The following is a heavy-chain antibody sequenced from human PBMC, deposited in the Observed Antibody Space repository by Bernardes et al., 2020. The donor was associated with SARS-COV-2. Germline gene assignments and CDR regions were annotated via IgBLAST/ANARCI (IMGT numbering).Heavy chain of an antibody. V-gene: IGHV4-59*01. CDR2: IFYSETT. D-gene: IGHD3-16*01. CDR3: AGTWGDFSYYGLGV. J-gene: IGHJ6*02. Sequence: SETLSLTCSVSGGSINSYYWSWIRQPPGKGLEWIGYIFYSETTNYNPSLRSRVTMSIDTSKTQFSLKLTSVTAADTAIYYCAGTWGDFSYYGLGVWGPGTTVSVSS. CDR1: GGSINSYY.